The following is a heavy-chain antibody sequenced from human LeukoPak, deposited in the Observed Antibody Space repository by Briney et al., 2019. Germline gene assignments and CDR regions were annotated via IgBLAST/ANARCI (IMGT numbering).Heavy chain of an antibody. V-gene: IGHV4-34*01. D-gene: IGHD4-17*01. CDR3: ARDLTVTTPTFDY. J-gene: IGHJ4*02. CDR1: GGSFSGYY. CDR2: INHSGST. Sequence: SETLSLTCAVYGGSFSGYYWSWIRQPPGKGLEWIGEINHSGSTNYNPSLKSRVTISVDTSKNQFSLKLSSVTAADTAVYYCARDLTVTTPTFDYWGQGTLVTVSS.